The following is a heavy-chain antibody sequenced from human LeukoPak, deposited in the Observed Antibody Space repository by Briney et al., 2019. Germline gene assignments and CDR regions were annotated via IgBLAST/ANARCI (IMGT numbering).Heavy chain of an antibody. CDR3: ASILLWYVYDY. Sequence: PGGSLRLSCAASGFTFSSYEMKWVRQAPGKGLEWVSYISSSGSTIYYADSVKGRFTISRDNAKNSLYLQMNSLRAEDTAVYYCASILLWYVYDYWGQGTLVTVSS. CDR2: ISSSGSTI. V-gene: IGHV3-48*03. J-gene: IGHJ4*02. CDR1: GFTFSSYE. D-gene: IGHD3-10*01.